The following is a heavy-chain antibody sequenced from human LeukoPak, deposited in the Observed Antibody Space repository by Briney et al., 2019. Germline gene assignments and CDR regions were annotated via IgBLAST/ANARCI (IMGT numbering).Heavy chain of an antibody. J-gene: IGHJ3*02. CDR2: ISSSGGST. Sequence: PGGSLRLSCAASGFTFSSYNMHWVRQAPGKGLEWVSLISSSGGSTYYADSLKGRFTISRDNSKNTLYLQMNSLRAEDTAVYYCAKTWVVVGDAFDIWGQGTMVTVSS. D-gene: IGHD2-15*01. CDR3: AKTWVVVGDAFDI. V-gene: IGHV3-23*01. CDR1: GFTFSSYN.